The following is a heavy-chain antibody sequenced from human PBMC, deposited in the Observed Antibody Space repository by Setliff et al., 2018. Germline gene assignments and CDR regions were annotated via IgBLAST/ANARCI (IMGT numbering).Heavy chain of an antibody. V-gene: IGHV1-24*01. CDR3: ARGNRDGYIPFEH. D-gene: IGHD5-12*01. CDR2: FAPEVGEI. J-gene: IGHJ4*02. Sequence: ASVKVSCKVSGYSLKDSAMHWVRQVPGKGLEWMGGFAPEVGEIIYARRFQGRVTMTADTSTDTAYMELTGLTSEDTAVYFCARGNRDGYIPFEHWGQGTRVTVSS. CDR1: GYSLKDSA.